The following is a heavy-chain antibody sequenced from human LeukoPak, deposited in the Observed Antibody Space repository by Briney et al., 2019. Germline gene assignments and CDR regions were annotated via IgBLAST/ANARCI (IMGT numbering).Heavy chain of an antibody. D-gene: IGHD2-2*01. CDR3: ARGGDIVVVPAALDY. Sequence: ASVKVSCKASGYTFTTNGVSWVRQAPGQGLEWMGWISAYNGNTNYAQKLQGRVTMTTDTSTSTAYMELRSLRSDDTAVYYCARGGDIVVVPAALDYWGQGTLVTVSS. J-gene: IGHJ4*02. V-gene: IGHV1-18*04. CDR1: GYTFTTNG. CDR2: ISAYNGNT.